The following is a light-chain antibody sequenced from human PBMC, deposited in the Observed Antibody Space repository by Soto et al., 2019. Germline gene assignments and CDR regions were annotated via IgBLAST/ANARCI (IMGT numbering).Light chain of an antibody. CDR1: PSVSSY. CDR3: QHYNSYSEA. V-gene: IGKV3-11*01. Sequence: EIVLTQSPATLSLSPGERATLSCRASPSVSSYLAWYQRKPGQAPRLLIYDASNRATGIPARFSGSGSGTDFTLTISSLEPEDFATYYCQHYNSYSEAFGQGTKVDIK. CDR2: DAS. J-gene: IGKJ1*01.